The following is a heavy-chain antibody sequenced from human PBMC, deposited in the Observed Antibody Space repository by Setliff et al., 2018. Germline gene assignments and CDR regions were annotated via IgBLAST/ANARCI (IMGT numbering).Heavy chain of an antibody. CDR3: ARGRYWFAPNWFDP. Sequence: TLSLTCTVSGGSISSYYWSWIRQPPGKGLEWIGYIYYSGSTNYNPSLKSRVTISVDTSKNQFSLKLSSVTAADTAVYYCARGRYWFAPNWFDPWGQGTLVTVSS. CDR1: GGSISSYY. V-gene: IGHV4-59*01. J-gene: IGHJ5*02. CDR2: IYYSGST. D-gene: IGHD2-21*01.